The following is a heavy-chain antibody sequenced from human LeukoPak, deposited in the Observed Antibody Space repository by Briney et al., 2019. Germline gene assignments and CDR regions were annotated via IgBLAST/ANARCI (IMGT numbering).Heavy chain of an antibody. J-gene: IGHJ4*02. D-gene: IGHD1-26*01. CDR2: ISSSSTYK. CDR1: GFTFSRYS. V-gene: IGHV3-21*01. Sequence: GGSLRLSCAASGFTFSRYSMNWVRQAPGKGLEWVASISSSSTYKYFADSVKGRFTISRDNARSSLFLQTNSLRAEDTAVYYCARDKWEQSPNFDYWGQGTLVTVSS. CDR3: ARDKWEQSPNFDY.